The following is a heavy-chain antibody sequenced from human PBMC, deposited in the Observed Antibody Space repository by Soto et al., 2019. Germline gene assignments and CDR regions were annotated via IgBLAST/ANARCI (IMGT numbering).Heavy chain of an antibody. CDR3: ARDRKWQGNYFDY. J-gene: IGHJ4*02. V-gene: IGHV1-69*13. D-gene: IGHD5-12*01. CDR2: IIPIFGTA. Sequence: SVKVSCKASGGTFSSYAISWVRQAPGQGLEWMGGIIPIFGTANYAQKFQGRVTITADESTSTAYMELSSLRSEDTAVYYCARDRKWQGNYFDYWGQGTLVTVSS. CDR1: GGTFSSYA.